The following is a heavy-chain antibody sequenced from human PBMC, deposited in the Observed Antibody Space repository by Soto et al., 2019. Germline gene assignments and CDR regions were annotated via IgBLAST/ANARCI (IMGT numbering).Heavy chain of an antibody. CDR3: ARGVSAGVDY. CDR2: MKPSTGRT. CDR1: GYSFTSLD. V-gene: IGHV1-8*01. J-gene: IGHJ4*02. Sequence: QVQLVQSGAEVREPGASVKVSCKASGYSFTSLDINWVRQTAGQGLEWMGWMKPSTGRTGYAQKFQGRVTMTRDTSIITAYMELTTLTSDDTAFYYCARGVSAGVDYWGQGTLVTVSS. D-gene: IGHD1-26*01.